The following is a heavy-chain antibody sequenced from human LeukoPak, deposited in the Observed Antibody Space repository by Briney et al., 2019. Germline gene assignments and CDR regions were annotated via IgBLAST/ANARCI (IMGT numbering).Heavy chain of an antibody. CDR3: ARDGEAASGYASGGFDS. V-gene: IGHV3-74*01. Sequence: GGSLRLSCAASGFTFSRSWMHWVRQAPGEGLVWVSCIKSDESSTTYADSVKGRFTISRDNAKNTVYLQMNSLRVEDTAVYYCARDGEAASGYASGGFDSWGQGTLVTVSS. J-gene: IGHJ4*02. D-gene: IGHD5-12*01. CDR2: IKSDESST. CDR1: GFTFSRSW.